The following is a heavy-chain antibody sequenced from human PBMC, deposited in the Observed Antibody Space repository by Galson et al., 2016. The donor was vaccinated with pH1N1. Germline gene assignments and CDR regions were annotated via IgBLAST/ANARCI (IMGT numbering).Heavy chain of an antibody. Sequence: SVKVSCKASGYTFTGHYIHWARQAPGHGLEWMGWINPNSGGTKYVQKFQGRVTLTRDTSINTAYMELSGLTSDDTALYFCATGSGGSWFDPWGQGTLVTVSS. CDR3: ATGSGGSWFDP. V-gene: IGHV1-2*02. CDR1: GYTFTGHY. D-gene: IGHD3-10*01. J-gene: IGHJ5*02. CDR2: INPNSGGT.